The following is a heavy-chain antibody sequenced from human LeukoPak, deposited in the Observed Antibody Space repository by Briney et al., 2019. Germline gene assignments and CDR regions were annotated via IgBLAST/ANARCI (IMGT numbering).Heavy chain of an antibody. CDR1: GFTFSDYY. CDR2: ISSSGSTI. Sequence: TSGGSLRLSCAPSGFTFSDYYMSWIRQAPGKGLEWVSYISSSGSTIYYADSVKGRFTISRDNAKNSLYLQMNSLRAEDTAVYYCARDERVATFQHWGQGTLVTVSS. V-gene: IGHV3-11*01. CDR3: ARDERVATFQH. J-gene: IGHJ1*01. D-gene: IGHD4-23*01.